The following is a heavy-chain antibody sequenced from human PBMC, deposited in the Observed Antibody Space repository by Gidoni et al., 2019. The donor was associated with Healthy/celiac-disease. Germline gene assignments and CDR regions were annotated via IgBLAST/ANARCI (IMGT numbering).Heavy chain of an antibody. D-gene: IGHD6-13*01. V-gene: IGHV3-9*01. CDR2: ISWNSGSI. Sequence: EVQLVESGGGLVQPGRSLRLSCAASGFTFDDYAMHWVRQAPGKGLEWVSGISWNSGSIGYADSVKGRFTISRDNAKNSLYLQMNSLRAEDTALYYCAKDSQAAAGIDPRGMDVWGQGTTVTVSS. J-gene: IGHJ6*02. CDR3: AKDSQAAAGIDPRGMDV. CDR1: GFTFDDYA.